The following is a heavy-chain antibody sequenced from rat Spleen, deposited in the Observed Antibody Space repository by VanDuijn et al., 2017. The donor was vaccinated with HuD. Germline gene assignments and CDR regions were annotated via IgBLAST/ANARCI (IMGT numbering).Heavy chain of an antibody. CDR1: GFSLTDYS. V-gene: IGHV2S63*01. Sequence: EVQLKESGPGLVQPSQTLSLTCTVSGFSLTDYSVHWVRQPPGKGLEWMGAIWSGGSTDYNSARKARLSISRDTSKSQVFLKVNSLQTEDTAIYFCAGGGLRRVGGLFDYWGQGVMVTVSS. D-gene: IGHD1-11*01. CDR3: AGGGLRRVGGLFDY. J-gene: IGHJ2*01. CDR2: IWSGGST.